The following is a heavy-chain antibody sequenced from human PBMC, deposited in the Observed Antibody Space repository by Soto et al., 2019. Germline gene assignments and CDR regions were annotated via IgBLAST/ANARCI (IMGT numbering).Heavy chain of an antibody. CDR2: LSGSGGTT. CDR3: ANDQYYYSS. J-gene: IGHJ5*02. Sequence: GGSLRLCCAASGFTFSSYAMSWVRQTPGKGLEWVSTLSGSGGTTYYADSVKGQFTISRDNSKSTLYLQMNSLGADDTAIYYCANDQYYYSSWGQGTLVTVSS. V-gene: IGHV3-23*01. CDR1: GFTFSSYA. D-gene: IGHD3-10*01.